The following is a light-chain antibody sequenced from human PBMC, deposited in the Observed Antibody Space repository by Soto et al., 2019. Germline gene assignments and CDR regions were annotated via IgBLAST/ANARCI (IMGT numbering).Light chain of an antibody. CDR3: QLYNSYSWT. CDR2: DAS. Sequence: DIQMNQSPSTLSASVGDRVTITCRASPSISNWLAWYQHKPGKVPKLLIYDASGLGSGVPSRFSGSGSGTEFTLTSSSLQPDEFATYYCQLYNSYSWTFGQGTRVEIK. J-gene: IGKJ1*01. V-gene: IGKV1-5*01. CDR1: PSISNW.